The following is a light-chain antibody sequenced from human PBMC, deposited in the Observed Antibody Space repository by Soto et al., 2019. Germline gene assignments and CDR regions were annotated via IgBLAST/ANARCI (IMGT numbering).Light chain of an antibody. Sequence: EIVLTQSPGPLSLSPGERATLSCRASPSVSSSYLAWYQQKPGQAPRLLIYGASSRATGITDRFSGSGSGTDFTLTISRLEPEDCAVYYCQQYGSSPWTFGQGTKVEIK. V-gene: IGKV3-20*01. J-gene: IGKJ1*01. CDR1: PSVSSSY. CDR2: GAS. CDR3: QQYGSSPWT.